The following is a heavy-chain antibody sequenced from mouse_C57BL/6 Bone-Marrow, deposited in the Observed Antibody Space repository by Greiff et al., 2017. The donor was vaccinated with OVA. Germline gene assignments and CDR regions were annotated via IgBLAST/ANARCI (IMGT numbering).Heavy chain of an antibody. CDR3: ERDAY. Sequence: EVQLPQSGGGFVQPKGSLKLSCAASGFTFNTYAMHWVRQAPGKGLEWVARIRSKGSNYATYYADSVTDRVTISRDNSHRMLYLHMDNLKTEDTAMCNSERDAYWGQGTLVTVSA. J-gene: IGHJ3*01. CDR2: IRSKGSNYAT. CDR1: GFTFNTYA. V-gene: IGHV10-3*01.